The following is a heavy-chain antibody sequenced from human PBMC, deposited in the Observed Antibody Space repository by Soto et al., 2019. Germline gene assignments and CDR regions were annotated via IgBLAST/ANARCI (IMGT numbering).Heavy chain of an antibody. V-gene: IGHV4-59*12. J-gene: IGHJ6*02. CDR3: ARDNRRQLAKGNYYYYGMDV. D-gene: IGHD6-13*01. CDR2: IYYSGST. CDR1: GGSISSYY. Sequence: TSETLSLTCTVSGGSISSYYWSWIRQPPGKGLEWIGYIYYSGSTNYNPSLKSRVTISVDTSKNQFSLKLSSVTAADTAVYYCARDNRRQLAKGNYYYYGMDVWGQGTTVTVSS.